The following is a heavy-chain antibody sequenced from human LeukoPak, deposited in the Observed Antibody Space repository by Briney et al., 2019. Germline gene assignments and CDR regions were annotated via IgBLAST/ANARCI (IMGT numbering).Heavy chain of an antibody. D-gene: IGHD3-22*01. CDR3: AREGSLFYDSSGYYY. V-gene: IGHV4-34*01. CDR1: GGSFSGYY. Sequence: SETLSLTCAVYGGSFSGYYWSWIRQPPGKGLEWIGEINHSGSTNYNPSLKSRVTISVDTSKNQFSLKLSSVTAADTAVYYCAREGSLFYDSSGYYYWGQGTLVTVSS. CDR2: INHSGST. J-gene: IGHJ4*02.